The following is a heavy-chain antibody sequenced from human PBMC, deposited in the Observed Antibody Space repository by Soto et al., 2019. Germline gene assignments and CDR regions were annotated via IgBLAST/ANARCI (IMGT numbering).Heavy chain of an antibody. Sequence: EVQLVESGGGLVQPGGSLRLSCAASGFTFSSYSMNWVRQAPGKGLEWVSYISSSSSTIYYADSVKGRFTISRDNAKNSLYRQMNSLRDEDTAVYYCARDHNYYGSGSYRDAFDIWGQGTMVAVS. D-gene: IGHD3-10*01. CDR1: GFTFSSYS. J-gene: IGHJ3*02. CDR2: ISSSSSTI. CDR3: ARDHNYYGSGSYRDAFDI. V-gene: IGHV3-48*02.